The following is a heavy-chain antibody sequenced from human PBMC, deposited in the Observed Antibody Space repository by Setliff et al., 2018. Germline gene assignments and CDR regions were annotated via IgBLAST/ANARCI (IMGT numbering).Heavy chain of an antibody. Sequence: SETLSLTCTVSGGSITNSYWSWIRQTPGKGLEWIGYVYNNGNNGITKYNPALRSLVTMSLDTSQNNFSMQLRSVTATDTAVYYCARHEFVGGYYGSVTYRHFDYWGQGILVTGS. D-gene: IGHD3-10*01. V-gene: IGHV4-59*08. CDR2: VYNNGNNGIT. CDR3: ARHEFVGGYYGSVTYRHFDY. CDR1: GGSITNSY. J-gene: IGHJ4*02.